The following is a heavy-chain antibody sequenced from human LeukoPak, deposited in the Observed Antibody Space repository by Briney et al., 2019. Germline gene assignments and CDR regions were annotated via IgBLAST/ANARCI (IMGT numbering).Heavy chain of an antibody. Sequence: SETLSLTCTVSGGSISNNYWSWFRQPPGKGLEWIGYIYYSGCTNYNPSLKSRVTISVDTSKSQFSLKLSSVTAADTAVYYCASHKGFWGQGTLVTVSS. J-gene: IGHJ4*02. CDR3: ASHKGF. V-gene: IGHV4-59*01. CDR2: IYYSGCT. CDR1: GGSISNNY.